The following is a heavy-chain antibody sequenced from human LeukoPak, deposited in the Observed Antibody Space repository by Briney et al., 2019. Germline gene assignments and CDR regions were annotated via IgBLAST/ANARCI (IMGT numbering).Heavy chain of an antibody. CDR1: GGSISSGGYS. Sequence: PSQTLSLTCAVSGGSISSGGYSWSWIRQPPGKGLEWIGYIYHSGSTYYNPSLKSRVTISVDRSKNQFSLKLSSVTAADTAVYYCARELGGLGLDYWGQGTLVTVSS. V-gene: IGHV4-30-2*01. D-gene: IGHD3-16*01. J-gene: IGHJ4*02. CDR2: IYHSGST. CDR3: ARELGGLGLDY.